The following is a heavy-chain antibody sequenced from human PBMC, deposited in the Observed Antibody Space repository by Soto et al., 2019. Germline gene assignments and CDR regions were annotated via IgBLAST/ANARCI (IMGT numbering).Heavy chain of an antibody. V-gene: IGHV4-4*02. Sequence: SETLSLTCAVSGASVSSTYWWSWVRQPPGKGPEWIGEINHRGSANYNPSLKSRVTISVDISKSQFSLRLTSVTAADTAVYYCARESGGSYGAFDIWGQGTMITVS. D-gene: IGHD1-26*01. CDR2: INHRGSA. J-gene: IGHJ3*02. CDR1: GASVSSTYW. CDR3: ARESGGSYGAFDI.